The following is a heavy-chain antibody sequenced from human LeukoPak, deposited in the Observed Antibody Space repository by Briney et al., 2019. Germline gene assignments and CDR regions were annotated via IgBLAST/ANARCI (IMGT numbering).Heavy chain of an antibody. D-gene: IGHD4-17*01. CDR3: ARHDYGDSNFDY. V-gene: IGHV4-59*12. Sequence: SETLSLNCTVSGGSISSYYWSWIRQPPGKGLEWIGYIYYSGTTNYNPSLKSRVTISVDTSKNQFSLKLNSVTPEDTAVYYCARHDYGDSNFDYWGQGTLVTVSS. J-gene: IGHJ4*02. CDR2: IYYSGTT. CDR1: GGSISSYY.